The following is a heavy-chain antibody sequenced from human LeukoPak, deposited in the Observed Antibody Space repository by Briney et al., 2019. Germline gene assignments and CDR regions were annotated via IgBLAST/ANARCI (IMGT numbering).Heavy chain of an antibody. V-gene: IGHV1-46*01. D-gene: IGHD3-22*01. Sequence: ASVKVSCKASGYTFTSYYMHWARQAPGQGLEWMGIINPSGGNTNHARKFQGRVTMTSDTSTSPVYMELSSLRSEDTAVYYCARGLVDSSGYPFDYWGQGTLVTVSS. CDR2: INPSGGNT. CDR3: ARGLVDSSGYPFDY. CDR1: GYTFTSYY. J-gene: IGHJ4*02.